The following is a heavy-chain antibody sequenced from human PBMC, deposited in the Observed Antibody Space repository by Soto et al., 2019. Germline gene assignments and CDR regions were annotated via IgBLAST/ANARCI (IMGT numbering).Heavy chain of an antibody. J-gene: IGHJ5*02. CDR3: ARESSSYNWFDP. CDR1: GFTFSSYS. Sequence: XXSLRLSFAASGFTFSSYSMHWVLQAPGKGLEWVSYISSSSSTIYYADSVKGRFTISRDNAKNSLYLQMNSMRDEDTAVYYCARESSSYNWFDPWGQGTLVTVSS. V-gene: IGHV3-48*02. D-gene: IGHD6-13*01. CDR2: ISSSSSTI.